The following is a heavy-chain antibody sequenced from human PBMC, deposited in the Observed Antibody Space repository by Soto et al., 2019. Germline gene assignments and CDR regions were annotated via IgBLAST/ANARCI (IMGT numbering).Heavy chain of an antibody. J-gene: IGHJ4*02. CDR2: IRSKANSYAT. CDR3: TRINYGFWSGYYSNFDY. Sequence: EVQLVESGGGLVQPGGSLKLSCAASGFTFSGSAMHWVRQASGKGLEWVGRIRSKANSYATAYAASVKGRFTISRDDSKNTAYLQMNSLKTEDTAVYYCTRINYGFWSGYYSNFDYWGQGTLVTVSS. V-gene: IGHV3-73*01. D-gene: IGHD3-3*01. CDR1: GFTFSGSA.